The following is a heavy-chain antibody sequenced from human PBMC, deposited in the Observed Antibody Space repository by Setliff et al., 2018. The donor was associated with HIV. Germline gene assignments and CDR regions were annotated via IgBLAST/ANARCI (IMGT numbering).Heavy chain of an antibody. CDR3: ARVPVAGANWFDP. J-gene: IGHJ5*02. D-gene: IGHD2-21*01. CDR1: GVSINRTDHY. V-gene: IGHV4-39*01. CDR2: VSQSGST. Sequence: TSETLSLTCSVSGVSINRTDHYWGWIRQSPGKRLEWIGSVSQSGSTYYDPSLKSRITISVDRSKNLFSLKLTSVTAADQGVYYCARVPVAGANWFDPWGLGTLVTVSS.